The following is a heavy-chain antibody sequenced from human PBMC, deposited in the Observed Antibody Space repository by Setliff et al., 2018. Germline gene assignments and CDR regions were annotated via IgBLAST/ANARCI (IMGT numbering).Heavy chain of an antibody. V-gene: IGHV4-4*02. J-gene: IGHJ1*01. D-gene: IGHD2-21*01. CDR2: ISQSGST. CDR1: GDSVSGEHW. Sequence: SETLSLTCSVSGDSVSGEHWWSWVRQPPGKGLEWIGEISQSGSTNYNSSLKSRVTISIDKSKNQVSLNLRSVTAADTAVYYCARVRAYYFQHWGQGTLVTVSS. CDR3: ARVRAYYFQH.